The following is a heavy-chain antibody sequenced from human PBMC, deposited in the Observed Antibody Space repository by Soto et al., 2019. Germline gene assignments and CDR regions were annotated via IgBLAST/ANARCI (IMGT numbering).Heavy chain of an antibody. CDR1: EFSFVDYA. D-gene: IGHD6-13*01. CDR2: ITYTGVST. Sequence: PGGSLRLSCAASEFSFVDYAMSWVRQAPGKGLEWVSSITYTGVSTYYVDSVKGRFTISRDNSKDTLYLQMNSLRAEDTAIYYCAKASVWYPYFDSWGQGTLVTVSS. V-gene: IGHV3-23*01. CDR3: AKASVWYPYFDS. J-gene: IGHJ4*02.